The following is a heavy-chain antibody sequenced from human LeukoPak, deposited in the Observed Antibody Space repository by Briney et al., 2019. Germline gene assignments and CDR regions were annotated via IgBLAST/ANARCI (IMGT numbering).Heavy chain of an antibody. CDR1: GFTFSSYW. J-gene: IGHJ6*02. CDR2: IDQDGSQK. CDR3: ARENYDILTYFGTGMDV. D-gene: IGHD3-9*01. V-gene: IGHV3-7*04. Sequence: GGSLRLSCAASGFTFSSYWMSWVRQAPGKGLEWVANIDQDGSQKYYVDSLKGRITISRDNAKNSLYLQMNSLRAEDTAVYYCARENYDILTYFGTGMDVWGQGTTVTVSS.